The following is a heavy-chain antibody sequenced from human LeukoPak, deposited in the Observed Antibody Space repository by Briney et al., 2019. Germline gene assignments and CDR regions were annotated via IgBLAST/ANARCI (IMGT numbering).Heavy chain of an antibody. Sequence: GGSLRLSCAASGFTFSTYAMNWVRQAPGKGLEWVSSISSSSSYIYYADSVKGRFTISRDNAKNSLYLQMDSLRAEDTAVYYCVRTTVTTFDIWGQGTMVTVSS. CDR2: ISSSSSYI. V-gene: IGHV3-21*01. CDR3: VRTTVTTFDI. J-gene: IGHJ3*02. D-gene: IGHD4-17*01. CDR1: GFTFSTYA.